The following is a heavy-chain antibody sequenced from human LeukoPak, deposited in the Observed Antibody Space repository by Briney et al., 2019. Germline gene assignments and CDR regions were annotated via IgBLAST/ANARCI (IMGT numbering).Heavy chain of an antibody. D-gene: IGHD6-19*01. J-gene: IGHJ5*02. CDR1: GFTIGNYG. Sequence: GGSLRLSCVVSGFTIGNYGMHWVRQAPDKGLEWVAMISHDGGSEHYGDSVKGRFTISRDISKNTLYLHMSSLRVEDTAVYYCAKDWGSSGWYNWFDPWGQGILVTVSS. CDR3: AKDWGSSGWYNWFDP. CDR2: ISHDGGSE. V-gene: IGHV3-30*18.